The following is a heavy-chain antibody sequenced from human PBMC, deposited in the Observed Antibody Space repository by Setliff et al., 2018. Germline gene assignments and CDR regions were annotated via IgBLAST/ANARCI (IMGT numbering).Heavy chain of an antibody. CDR2: ISAYNGNT. Sequence: ASVKVPCKASGYTFTSYGISWVRQAPGQGLEWMGWISAYNGNTNYAQKLQGRVNVTTDTSTGTAYMELGSLTSDDTAIYYCARITFYVHSCYYSAPYSWGPGTLVTVSS. CDR3: ARITFYVHSCYYSAPYS. D-gene: IGHD3-22*01. CDR1: GYTFTSYG. V-gene: IGHV1-18*01. J-gene: IGHJ4*02.